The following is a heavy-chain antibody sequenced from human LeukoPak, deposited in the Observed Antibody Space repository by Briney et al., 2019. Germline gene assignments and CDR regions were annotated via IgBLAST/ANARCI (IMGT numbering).Heavy chain of an antibody. CDR1: GYTFTSYG. V-gene: IGHV1-18*01. Sequence: ASVKVSCKASGYTFTSYGISWVRQAPGQGLEWMGWISAYNGNTNYAQKLQGRVTMTTDTSTSTAYMELSSLRSEDTAVYYCAREKKWPNQFDYWGQGTLVTVSS. CDR3: AREKKWPNQFDY. J-gene: IGHJ4*02. D-gene: IGHD5-12*01. CDR2: ISAYNGNT.